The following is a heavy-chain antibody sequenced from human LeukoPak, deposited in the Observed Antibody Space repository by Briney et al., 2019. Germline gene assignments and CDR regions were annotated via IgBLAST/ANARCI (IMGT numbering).Heavy chain of an antibody. D-gene: IGHD6-19*01. CDR1: GFTFSNFG. Sequence: GRSLRLSCAASGFTFSNFGMSWVRQAPGKGLEWVSSFSGSGTGTYYADSVKGRFSVSRDNSKNTLYLQMNSLRAEDTAVYYCAKGRVDDNGWTFKDYWGQGILVTVSS. CDR2: FSGSGTGT. J-gene: IGHJ4*02. CDR3: AKGRVDDNGWTFKDY. V-gene: IGHV3-23*01.